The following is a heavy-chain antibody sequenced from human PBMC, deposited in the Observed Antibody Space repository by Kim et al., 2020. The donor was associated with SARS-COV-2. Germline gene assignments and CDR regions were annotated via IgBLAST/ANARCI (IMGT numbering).Heavy chain of an antibody. J-gene: IGHJ5*02. D-gene: IGHD3-3*01. CDR1: GYTFTSYD. CDR2: MNPNSGNT. CDR3: ARGRSYHDFWSGYYTTFGWFDP. V-gene: IGHV1-8*01. Sequence: ASVKVSCKASGYTFTSYDINWVRQATGQGLEWMGWMNPNSGNTGYAQKFQGRVTMTRNTSISTAYMELSSLRSEDTAVYYCARGRSYHDFWSGYYTTFGWFDPWGQGTLVTVSS.